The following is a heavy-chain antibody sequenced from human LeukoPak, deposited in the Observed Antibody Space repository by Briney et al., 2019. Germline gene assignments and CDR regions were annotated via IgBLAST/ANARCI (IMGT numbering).Heavy chain of an antibody. CDR3: ARPPPSNPSH. D-gene: IGHD6-6*01. Sequence: KPSETLSLTCTVSGGSISSSTYYWGWVRQPPGKGLEWIGNIYYIGSTYYNPSLKSRVTVSVDTSKNQFSLKLTSVTAADTAVYYCARPPPSNPSHWGQGTLVTVSS. V-gene: IGHV4-39*01. CDR2: IYYIGST. J-gene: IGHJ4*02. CDR1: GGSISSSTYY.